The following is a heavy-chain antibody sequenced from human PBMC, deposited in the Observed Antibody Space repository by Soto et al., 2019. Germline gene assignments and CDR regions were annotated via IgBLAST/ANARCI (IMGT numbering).Heavy chain of an antibody. D-gene: IGHD3-10*01. V-gene: IGHV4-61*01. CDR2: IYYSGST. Sequence: SETLSLTCTVSGGSVSSGSYYWSWIRQPPGKGLEWIGYIYYSGSTNYNPSLKSRVTISVDTSKNQFSLKLSSVTAADTAVYYCAGGSGSYSYYGMDVWGQGTTVTVSS. J-gene: IGHJ6*02. CDR3: AGGSGSYSYYGMDV. CDR1: GGSVSSGSYY.